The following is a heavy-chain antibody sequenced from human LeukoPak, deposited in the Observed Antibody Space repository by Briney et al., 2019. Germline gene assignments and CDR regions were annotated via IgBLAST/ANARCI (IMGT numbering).Heavy chain of an antibody. D-gene: IGHD5-12*01. Sequence: ASVKVSCKVSGYTLTELSMHWVRQATGQGLEWMGWMNPNSGNTGYAQKFQGRVTITRNTSISTAYMELSSLRSEDTAVYYCARAMVATIPPARYYYYYMDVWGKGTTVTVSS. CDR1: GYTLTELS. V-gene: IGHV1-8*03. CDR3: ARAMVATIPPARYYYYYMDV. J-gene: IGHJ6*03. CDR2: MNPNSGNT.